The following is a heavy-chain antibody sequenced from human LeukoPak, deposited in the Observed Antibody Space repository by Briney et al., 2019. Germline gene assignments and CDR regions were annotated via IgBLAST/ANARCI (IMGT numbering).Heavy chain of an antibody. CDR2: INAGGGTYT. CDR3: AKRGESGVYYFDF. D-gene: IGHD3-10*01. Sequence: GGSLRLSCAASGFTFSCFGMSWVRQASGKGLEWVSSINAGGGTYTYYADSVKGRFTISRDNSKNTLHLQMNSLRAEDTAVYYCAKRGESGVYYFDFWGQGTLVTVSS. J-gene: IGHJ4*02. V-gene: IGHV3-23*01. CDR1: GFTFSCFG.